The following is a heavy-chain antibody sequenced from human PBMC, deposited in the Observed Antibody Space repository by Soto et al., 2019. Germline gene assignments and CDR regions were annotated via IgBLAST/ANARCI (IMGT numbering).Heavy chain of an antibody. CDR3: ARSLVEVDHFEY. CDR1: GYTFTGYY. V-gene: IGHV1-2*04. CDR2: INPNSGGT. D-gene: IGHD3-10*01. J-gene: IGHJ4*02. Sequence: QVQLVQSGAEVKKPGASVKVSCKASGYTFTGYYMNWVRQAPGQGLEWMGWINPNSGGTNYAQKFQGWVTMTRDTSISTAYMELSMLRSDDTAVYYCARSLVEVDHFEYCGQGTLVTVSS.